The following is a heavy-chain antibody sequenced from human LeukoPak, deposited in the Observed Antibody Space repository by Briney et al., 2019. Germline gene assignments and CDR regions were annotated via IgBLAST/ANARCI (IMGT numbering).Heavy chain of an antibody. D-gene: IGHD3-22*01. Sequence: GSLRLSCSASGFTFSSFSKQWVRQASSKGAEGVAVISYDGSNKYYADSVKGRFTISRDNSKNTLYLQMNSLRAEDTAVYYCARGSGYPYYFDYWGQGTLVTVSS. V-gene: IGHV3-30*04. CDR2: ISYDGSNK. CDR1: GFTFSSFS. CDR3: ARGSGYPYYFDY. J-gene: IGHJ4*02.